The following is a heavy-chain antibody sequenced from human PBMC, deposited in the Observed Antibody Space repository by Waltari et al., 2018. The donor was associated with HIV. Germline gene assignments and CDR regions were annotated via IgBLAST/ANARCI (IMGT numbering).Heavy chain of an antibody. CDR1: GESFSGHY. CDR2: INDSGST. V-gene: IGHV4-34*01. J-gene: IGHJ5*01. CDR3: ARGSFADIVDYYGFDETPQNWFDS. Sequence: QVQLQQWGAGPVKPSETLTLTCAVYGESFSGHYWIWIRQPPGRGLEWIGEINDSGSTNYNPSLESRVRISVDTSKRQFSLKVTSVTAADTAIYYCARGSFADIVDYYGFDETPQNWFDSWGQGTSVTVSS. D-gene: IGHD3-10*01.